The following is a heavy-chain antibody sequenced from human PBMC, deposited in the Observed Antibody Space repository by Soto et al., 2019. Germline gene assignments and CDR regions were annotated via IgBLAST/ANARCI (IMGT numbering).Heavy chain of an antibody. CDR1: GFTFNNYA. Sequence: GGSLRLSCVASGFTFNNYALHWVRQAPGKGLEWVAVISYDGSNKYYADSVKGRFTISRDNSKSTLYLEMNSLRAEDTAVYYCARVSRAMIAVVITVSFDYWGQGTLVTVSS. CDR3: ARVSRAMIAVVITVSFDY. D-gene: IGHD3-22*01. V-gene: IGHV3-30-3*01. J-gene: IGHJ4*02. CDR2: ISYDGSNK.